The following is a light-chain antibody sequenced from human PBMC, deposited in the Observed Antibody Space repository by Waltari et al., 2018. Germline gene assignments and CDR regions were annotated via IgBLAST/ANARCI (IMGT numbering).Light chain of an antibody. CDR2: TSS. Sequence: EILLTQSPATLSLSPGETATLSCRSSQALRSAYLAWYQHKPGQAPRLLFHTSSTRATGIPDRFSGSGSGTDFTLTISRLEPEDFAVYYCQQSGGSPRTFGQGTKV. CDR3: QQSGGSPRT. V-gene: IGKV3-20*01. CDR1: QALRSAY. J-gene: IGKJ1*01.